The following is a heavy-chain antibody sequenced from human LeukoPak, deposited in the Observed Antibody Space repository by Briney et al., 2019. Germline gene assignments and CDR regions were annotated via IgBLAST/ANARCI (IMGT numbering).Heavy chain of an antibody. CDR2: ISYDGSNK. J-gene: IGHJ4*02. V-gene: IGHV3-30*01. Sequence: GGSLRLSCAASGFTFSSYAMHWVRQAPGKGLEWVAVISYDGSNKYYADSVKGRFTISRDNSNNTLYLQMNSLRAEDTAVYYCARDSTYCSSTSCYIGGLFSGIDYWGQGTLVTVSS. D-gene: IGHD2-2*02. CDR1: GFTFSSYA. CDR3: ARDSTYCSSTSCYIGGLFSGIDY.